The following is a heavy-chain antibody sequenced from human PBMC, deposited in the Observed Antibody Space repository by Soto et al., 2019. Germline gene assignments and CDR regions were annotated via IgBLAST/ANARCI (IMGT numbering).Heavy chain of an antibody. J-gene: IGHJ4*02. CDR2: INAGNGNT. CDR3: AKRAHGLYFDY. V-gene: IGHV1-3*01. Sequence: GASVKVSCKASGYTLTRYSIHWVRQAPGQRLEWMGWINAGNGNTKFSQKFQGRVTITRDTSASTAYMELRGLRSEDTAVYYCAKRAHGLYFDYWGQGTLVTVSS. CDR1: GYTLTRYS.